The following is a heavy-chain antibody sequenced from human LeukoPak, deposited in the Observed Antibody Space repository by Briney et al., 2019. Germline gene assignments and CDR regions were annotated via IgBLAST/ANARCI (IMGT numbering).Heavy chain of an antibody. V-gene: IGHV4-34*01. Sequence: SETLSLTCAVYGGSFSGYYWSWIRQPPGKGLEWIGEISHSGSTNYNPSLKSRVTISVDTSKNQFSLKLSSVTAADTAVYYCARPPSGYGSGSYYGWNVWGKGTTVTISS. CDR2: ISHSGST. CDR3: ARPPSGYGSGSYYGWNV. D-gene: IGHD3-10*01. J-gene: IGHJ6*04. CDR1: GGSFSGYY.